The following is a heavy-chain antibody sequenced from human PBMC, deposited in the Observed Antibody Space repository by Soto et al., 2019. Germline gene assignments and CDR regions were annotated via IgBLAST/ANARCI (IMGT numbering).Heavy chain of an antibody. CDR2: IKQDGSEK. J-gene: IGHJ6*02. CDR1: GFTFSSYW. V-gene: IGHV3-7*05. CDR3: ARDCRYYDFWSGYYGPYGMDV. D-gene: IGHD3-3*01. Sequence: TGGSLRLSCAASGFTFSSYWMSWVRQAPGKGLEWVANIKQDGSEKYYVDSVKGRFTISRDNAKNSLYLQMNSLRAEDTAVYYCARDCRYYDFWSGYYGPYGMDVWGQGTTVTVSS.